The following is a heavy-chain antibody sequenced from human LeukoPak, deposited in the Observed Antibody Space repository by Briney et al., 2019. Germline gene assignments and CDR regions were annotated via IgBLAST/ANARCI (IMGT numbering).Heavy chain of an antibody. CDR3: ARRYTSSWYSSGYFDY. CDR2: ISWNSGSI. Sequence: GRSLRLSCAASRFTFDDYAMHWVRQAPGKGLEWVSGISWNSGSIGYADSVKGRFTISRDNAKNSLYLQMNSLRPEDTAVYYCARRYTSSWYSSGYFDYWGQGALVTVSS. J-gene: IGHJ4*02. V-gene: IGHV3-9*01. D-gene: IGHD6-13*01. CDR1: RFTFDDYA.